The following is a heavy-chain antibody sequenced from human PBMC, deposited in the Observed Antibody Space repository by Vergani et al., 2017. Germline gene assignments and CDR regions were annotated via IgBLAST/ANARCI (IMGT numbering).Heavy chain of an antibody. CDR1: GFTFDDYA. CDR3: ARVQQWLVPDY. J-gene: IGHJ4*02. Sequence: EVQLVESGGGLVQPGRSLRLSCAASGFTFDDYAMHWVRQAPGKGLEWVSGISWNSGSIGYADSVKGRFTISRDNAKNSLYLQMNSLRAEDTAVYYCARVQQWLVPDYWGQGTLVTVSS. V-gene: IGHV3-9*01. CDR2: ISWNSGSI. D-gene: IGHD6-19*01.